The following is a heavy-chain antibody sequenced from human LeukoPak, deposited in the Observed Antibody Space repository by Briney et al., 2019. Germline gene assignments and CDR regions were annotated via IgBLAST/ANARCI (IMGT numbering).Heavy chain of an antibody. Sequence: SETLSLTCAVYGGSFSGYYWSWIRQPPGKGLECIGEINHSGSTNYNPSLKSRVTISVDTSKNQSSLKLSSVTAADTAVYYCATYYYDSSGYRFDYWGQGTLVTVSS. V-gene: IGHV4-34*01. J-gene: IGHJ4*02. CDR2: INHSGST. D-gene: IGHD3-22*01. CDR1: GGSFSGYY. CDR3: ATYYYDSSGYRFDY.